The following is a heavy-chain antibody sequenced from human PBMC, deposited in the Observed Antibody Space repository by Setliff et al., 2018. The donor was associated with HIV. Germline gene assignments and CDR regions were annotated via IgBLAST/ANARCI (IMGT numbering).Heavy chain of an antibody. CDR2: IYSTGST. CDR3: ATCRHRPSNWFDP. J-gene: IGHJ5*02. CDR1: GASISSHY. Sequence: SETLSLTCTVSGASISSHYWSWIRQSPGRGLEWIGYIYSTGSTNYNPSLQSRVSISMDASKNKFSLRLTSVTAADTAVYYCATCRHRPSNWFDPWGQGTVVTVSS. V-gene: IGHV4-59*11.